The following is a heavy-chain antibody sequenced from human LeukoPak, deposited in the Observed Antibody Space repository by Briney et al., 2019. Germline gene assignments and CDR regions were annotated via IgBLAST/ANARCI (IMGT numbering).Heavy chain of an antibody. CDR1: GFTFSSYG. CDR2: ISYDGSKK. V-gene: IGHV3-30*03. Sequence: TGRSLRLSCAAFGFTFSSYGMHWVRQAPGKGLEWVAVISYDGSKKYYAESVKGRFTISRDNSKNTLYLQMNSLRAEDTAVYSCAIGGYGDYVEAFDYWGQGTLVTVSS. D-gene: IGHD4-17*01. J-gene: IGHJ4*02. CDR3: AIGGYGDYVEAFDY.